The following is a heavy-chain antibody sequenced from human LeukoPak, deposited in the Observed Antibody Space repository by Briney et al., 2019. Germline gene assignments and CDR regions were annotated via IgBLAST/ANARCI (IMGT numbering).Heavy chain of an antibody. CDR3: ARFTKYDGGGSYLDI. Sequence: SETLSLTCGVSGGSISNTNWWTWVRQPPGKGLEWIGEVNLQGSTNYNPSLKSRVAISVDKSENHISLKLTSVTAADTAVYYCARFTKYDGGGSYLDIWGQGTMVTVSS. D-gene: IGHD3-22*01. CDR1: GGSISNTNW. J-gene: IGHJ3*02. CDR2: VNLQGST. V-gene: IGHV4-4*02.